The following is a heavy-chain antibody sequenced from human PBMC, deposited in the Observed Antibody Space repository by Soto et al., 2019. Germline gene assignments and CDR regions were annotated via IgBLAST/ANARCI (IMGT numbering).Heavy chain of an antibody. J-gene: IGHJ2*01. D-gene: IGHD3-22*01. CDR1: GGTFSSYA. CDR3: ARGYYDSSGYHQFRYWYFDL. Sequence: QVQLVQSGAEVKKPGSSVKVSCKASGGTFSSYAISWVRQAPGQGLEWMGGIIPIFGTANYAQKFQGRITITADESTSTAYMELSSLRSEDTAVYYCARGYYDSSGYHQFRYWYFDLWGRGTLVTVSS. V-gene: IGHV1-69*01. CDR2: IIPIFGTA.